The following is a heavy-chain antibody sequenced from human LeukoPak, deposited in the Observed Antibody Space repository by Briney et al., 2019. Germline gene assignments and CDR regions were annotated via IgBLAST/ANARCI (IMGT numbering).Heavy chain of an antibody. CDR2: IKQDGSEK. V-gene: IGHV3-7*01. Sequence: GGSLRLSCAASGFTFSSYRMSWVRQAPGRGLEWVANIKQDGSEKYYVDSVTGRFTISRDNDKNSRYLQMNRLRAEDTAVYYCAGEGWLAAYGMDVWGQGTTVTVSS. CDR3: AGEGWLAAYGMDV. CDR1: GFTFSSYR. D-gene: IGHD6-19*01. J-gene: IGHJ6*02.